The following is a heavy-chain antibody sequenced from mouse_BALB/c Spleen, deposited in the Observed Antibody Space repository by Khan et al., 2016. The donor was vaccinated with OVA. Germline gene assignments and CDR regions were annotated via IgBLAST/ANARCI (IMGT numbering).Heavy chain of an antibody. CDR2: ISYSGST. J-gene: IGHJ3*01. V-gene: IGHV3-8*02. CDR1: GDSITSGY. CDR3: ARYTMITAFAY. Sequence: EVQLQEPGPSLVKPSQTLSLTCSVTGDSITSGYLNWIRKFPGNKLEYMGYISYSGSTYYNPSLKTRISITRDTSKNQHYLQLNSVTTEDTDTYYCARYTMITAFAYWGQGTLVTVSA. D-gene: IGHD2-4*01.